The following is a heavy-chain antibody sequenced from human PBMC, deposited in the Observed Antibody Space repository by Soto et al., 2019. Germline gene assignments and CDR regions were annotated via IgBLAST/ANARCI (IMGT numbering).Heavy chain of an antibody. CDR1: GYTFTSYG. J-gene: IGHJ6*02. D-gene: IGHD3-10*01. Sequence: ASVKVSCKASGYTFTSYGISWVRQAPGQGLEWMGWISAYNGNTNYAQKLQGRVTMTTDTSTSTAYMELRSLRSDDTAVYYCARSPGMENSYGSGSYYGHYYYYGMDVWGQGTTVTVSS. CDR3: ARSPGMENSYGSGSYYGHYYYYGMDV. CDR2: ISAYNGNT. V-gene: IGHV1-18*01.